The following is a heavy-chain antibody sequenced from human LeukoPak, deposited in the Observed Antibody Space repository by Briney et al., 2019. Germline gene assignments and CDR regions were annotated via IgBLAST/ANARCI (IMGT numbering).Heavy chain of an antibody. D-gene: IGHD3-16*01. J-gene: IGHJ4*02. V-gene: IGHV3-15*01. CDR1: GLTFSNTW. Sequence: GGSLRLSCAVSGLTFSNTWLSWVRQAPGKGLEWVGRIKSKNNGGTTDYAAPGRGRFIISRDDSKNTLYLQMNSLKTEDTGVYYCSTDSLVLNYWGQGTLVTVSS. CDR2: IKSKNNGGTT. CDR3: STDSLVLNY.